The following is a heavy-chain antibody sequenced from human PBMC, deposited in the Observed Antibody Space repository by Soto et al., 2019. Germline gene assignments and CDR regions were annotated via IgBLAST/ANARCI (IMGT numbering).Heavy chain of an antibody. CDR1: GYTFTSYY. CDR3: ARVGFNWNNNGDLKNDFDI. D-gene: IGHD1-20*01. V-gene: IGHV1-46*01. Sequence: ASVKVSCKASGYTFTSYYMHWVRQAPGQGLEWMGIINPSGGSTSYAQKFQGRVTMTRDTSTSTVYMELSSLRSEDTAVYYCARVGFNWNNNGDLKNDFDIWGQGTMVTVPS. CDR2: INPSGGST. J-gene: IGHJ3*02.